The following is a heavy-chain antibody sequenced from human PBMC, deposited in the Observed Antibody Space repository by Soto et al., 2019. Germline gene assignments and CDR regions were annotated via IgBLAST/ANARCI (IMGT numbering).Heavy chain of an antibody. CDR3: VKPPHDHITFNWFDP. Sequence: EMQLLESGGGLVQPGGSLRISCTASGFTFNNYAMSWIRQAPGKGLEWVSGISGSGATTYYTDSVKGRFTISKDNSKNILYLQMESLRAEDTAVYYCVKPPHDHITFNWFDPWGQGTLVKVSS. CDR2: ISGSGATT. V-gene: IGHV3-23*01. CDR1: GFTFNNYA. J-gene: IGHJ5*02. D-gene: IGHD3-10*01.